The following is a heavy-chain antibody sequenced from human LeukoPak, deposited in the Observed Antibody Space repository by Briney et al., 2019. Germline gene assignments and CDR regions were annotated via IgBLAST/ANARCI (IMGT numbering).Heavy chain of an antibody. Sequence: AASVKVSCKASGYTFTSYGISWVRQAPGQGLEWMGWMNPNSGNTGYAQKFQGRVTMTRNTSISTAYMELSSLRSEDTAVYYCARGNRKFSGSYPLYYFDYWGQGTLVTVSS. J-gene: IGHJ4*02. CDR2: MNPNSGNT. CDR1: GYTFTSYG. CDR3: ARGNRKFSGSYPLYYFDY. V-gene: IGHV1-8*02. D-gene: IGHD3-10*01.